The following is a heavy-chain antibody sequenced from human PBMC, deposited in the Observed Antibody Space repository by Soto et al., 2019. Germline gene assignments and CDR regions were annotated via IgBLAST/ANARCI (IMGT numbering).Heavy chain of an antibody. Sequence: ASVKVSCKASGYTFTSYAMHWMRQAPGQGLEWMGWISAYNGNTNYAQKLQGRVTMTTDTSTSTAYMELRSLRSDDTAVYYCARDPPPPDYWGQGTLVTVSS. CDR1: GYTFTSYA. V-gene: IGHV1-18*01. CDR3: ARDPPPPDY. CDR2: ISAYNGNT. J-gene: IGHJ4*02.